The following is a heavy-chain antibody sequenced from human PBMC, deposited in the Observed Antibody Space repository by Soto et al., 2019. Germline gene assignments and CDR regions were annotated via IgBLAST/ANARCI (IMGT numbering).Heavy chain of an antibody. CDR1: GYSFTIYG. J-gene: IGHJ4*01. V-gene: IGHV1-18*01. CDR2: ISTYDGNT. Sequence: ASVKVCCKASGYSFTIYGITWVRQAPGQGLEWMGWISTYDGNTNYAQNFQGRVSMARDTSTSTAYMELRSLRSDDTAVYYCARDRGRSCIGGICPFDYWGQGTLVTVSS. D-gene: IGHD2-15*01. CDR3: ARDRGRSCIGGICPFDY.